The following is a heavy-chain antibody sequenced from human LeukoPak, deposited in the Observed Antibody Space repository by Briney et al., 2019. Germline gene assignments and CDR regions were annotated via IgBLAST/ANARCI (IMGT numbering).Heavy chain of an antibody. D-gene: IGHD6-19*01. V-gene: IGHV1-8*01. CDR2: MNPNSGNT. J-gene: IGHJ5*02. CDR1: GYTFTSYD. CDR3: ARAPYSSGPRRGQGGNWFGP. Sequence: ASVKVSCKASGYTFTSYDINWVRQATGQGLEWMGRMNPNSGNTGYAQKFQGRVTMTRNTSISTAYMELSSLRSEDTAVYYCARAPYSSGPRRGQGGNWFGPWGQGTLVTVSS.